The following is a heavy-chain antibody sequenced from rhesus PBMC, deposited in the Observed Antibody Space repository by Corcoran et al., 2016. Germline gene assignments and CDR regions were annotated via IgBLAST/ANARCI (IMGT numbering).Heavy chain of an antibody. CDR3: ASSYDSGYYMRFDY. CDR2: NNPYNGNT. V-gene: IGHV1S2*01. CDR1: GYTFTDYY. Sequence: QVQLVQSGAEVKKPGSSVKVSCTAPGYTFTDYYLHWVRQAPRQGHEWMGWNNPYNGNTKYAQKFQGRVTMTRDTSTSTAYMKLSSLRSEDTAVYYCASSYDSGYYMRFDYWGQGVLVTVSS. D-gene: IGHD3-28*01. J-gene: IGHJ4*01.